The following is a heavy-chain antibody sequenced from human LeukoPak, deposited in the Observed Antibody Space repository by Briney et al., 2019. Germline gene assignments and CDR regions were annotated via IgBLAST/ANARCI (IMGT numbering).Heavy chain of an antibody. CDR1: GFTFSSYS. CDR3: AKAKDSSGYDAFDI. Sequence: PGGSLRLSCAASGFTFSSYSMNWVRQAPGKGLEWVSGISGSGGDTYYADSVKGRFTISRDNSKNTLYLQMNSLRAEDTAVYYCAKAKDSSGYDAFDIWGQGTMVTVSS. CDR2: ISGSGGDT. J-gene: IGHJ3*02. V-gene: IGHV3-23*01. D-gene: IGHD3-22*01.